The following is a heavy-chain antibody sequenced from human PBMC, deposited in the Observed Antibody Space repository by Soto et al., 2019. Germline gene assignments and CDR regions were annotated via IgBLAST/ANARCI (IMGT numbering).Heavy chain of an antibody. CDR1: GFTFSNAW. D-gene: IGHD6-13*01. V-gene: IGHV3-15*01. J-gene: IGHJ6*02. Sequence: GGSLGLSCAASGFTFSNAWMSWVRQAPGKGLEWVGRIKSKTDGGTTDYAAPVKGRFTISRDDSKNTLYLQMNSLKTEDTAVYYCTTDQINMGSSSSYYYYGIAVWGQVTTSTV. CDR3: TTDQINMGSSSSYYYYGIAV. CDR2: IKSKTDGGTT.